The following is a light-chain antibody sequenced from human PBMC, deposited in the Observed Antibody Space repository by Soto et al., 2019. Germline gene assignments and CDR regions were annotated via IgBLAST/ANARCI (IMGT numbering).Light chain of an antibody. CDR2: DVG. J-gene: IGLJ3*02. CDR3: SSYTSSSTLV. Sequence: QSALTQPASVSGSPGQSITISCTGTSSDVGGYNYVSWYQQYPGKAPKLMIYDVGNRPSGVSNRFSGSKSVNTASLTISGLQVEDEADYYCSSYTSSSTLVFGGGTKVTVL. V-gene: IGLV2-14*03. CDR1: SSDVGGYNY.